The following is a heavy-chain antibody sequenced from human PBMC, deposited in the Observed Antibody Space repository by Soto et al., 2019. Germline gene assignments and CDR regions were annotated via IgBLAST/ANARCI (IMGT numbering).Heavy chain of an antibody. D-gene: IGHD6-6*01. J-gene: IGHJ4*02. CDR3: ARDDEYSSSSVDY. CDR1: GFTFSSYS. V-gene: IGHV3-21*01. Sequence: GGSLRLSCAASGFTFSSYSMNWVRQAPGKGLEWVSSISSSSSYIYYADSVKGRFTISRDNAKNSLYLQMNSLRAEDTAVYYCARDDEYSSSSVDYWGQGTLVTVSS. CDR2: ISSSSSYI.